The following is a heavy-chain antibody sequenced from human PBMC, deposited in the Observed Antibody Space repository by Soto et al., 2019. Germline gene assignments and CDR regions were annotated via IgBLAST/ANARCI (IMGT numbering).Heavy chain of an antibody. V-gene: IGHV3-30*18. CDR3: AKDFRKGYCTNGVCYTYYYYYYGMDV. J-gene: IGHJ6*02. CDR2: ISYDGSNK. D-gene: IGHD2-8*01. Sequence: QVQLVESGGGVVQPGRSLRLSCAASGFTFSSYGMHWVRQAPGKGLEWVAVISYDGSNKYYADSVKGRFTISRDNSKNTLYLQMNSLRAEDTAVYYCAKDFRKGYCTNGVCYTYYYYYYGMDVWGQGTTVTVSS. CDR1: GFTFSSYG.